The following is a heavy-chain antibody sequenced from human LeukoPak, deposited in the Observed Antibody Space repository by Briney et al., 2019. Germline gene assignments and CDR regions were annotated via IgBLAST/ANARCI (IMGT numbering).Heavy chain of an antibody. J-gene: IGHJ3*02. CDR3: ARDLIGSRQSKVPLEIIDI. V-gene: IGHV1-2*02. Sequence: ASVKVSCKASGYTFTGYYMHWVRQAPGQGLEWMGWINPNSGGTNYAQKFQGRVTMTRDTSISTAYMELSRLRSDDTAVYYCARDLIGSRQSKVPLEIIDIWGQGTMVTVSS. CDR2: INPNSGGT. CDR1: GYTFTGYY. D-gene: IGHD3-10*01.